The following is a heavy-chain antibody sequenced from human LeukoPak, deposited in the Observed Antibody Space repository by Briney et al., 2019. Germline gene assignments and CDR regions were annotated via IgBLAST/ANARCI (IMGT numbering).Heavy chain of an antibody. CDR2: IRYDGSHK. J-gene: IGHJ4*02. CDR1: GFSFSSYG. Sequence: GGSLRLSCAASGFSFSSYGMHWVRQAPGKGLEWVAFIRYDGSHKYYADSVKGRFTISRDNSKNTLYLQMNSLRDEDTAVYYCAKAARVSGFDYWGQGTLVTVSS. V-gene: IGHV3-30*02. D-gene: IGHD6-19*01. CDR3: AKAARVSGFDY.